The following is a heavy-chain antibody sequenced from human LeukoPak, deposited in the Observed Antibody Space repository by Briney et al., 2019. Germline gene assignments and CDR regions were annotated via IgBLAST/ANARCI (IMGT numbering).Heavy chain of an antibody. CDR2: IIPILGIA. CDR3: ARDLYYYDSSGYYWFDP. D-gene: IGHD3-22*01. CDR1: VGTFSSYA. V-gene: IGHV1-69*04. Sequence: GASVKVSCKASVGTFSSYAISWVRQAPGQGLEWMGRIIPILGIANYAQKFQGRVTITADKSTSTAYMELSSLRSEDTAVYYCARDLYYYDSSGYYWFDPWGQGTLVTVSS. J-gene: IGHJ5*02.